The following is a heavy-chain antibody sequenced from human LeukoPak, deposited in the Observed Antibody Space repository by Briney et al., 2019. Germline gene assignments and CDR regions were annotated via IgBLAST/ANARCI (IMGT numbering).Heavy chain of an antibody. CDR3: AKDKQWLVRVYFDY. V-gene: IGHV3-23*01. D-gene: IGHD6-19*01. Sequence: PGGSLRLSCAASGFTFSSYAMSWVRQAPGKGLEWVSGISGSGSSTYYADSVKGRFTISRDNSKNTLYLQMNSLRAEDTAVYYCAKDKQWLVRVYFDYWGQGTLVTVSS. CDR1: GFTFSSYA. CDR2: ISGSGSST. J-gene: IGHJ4*02.